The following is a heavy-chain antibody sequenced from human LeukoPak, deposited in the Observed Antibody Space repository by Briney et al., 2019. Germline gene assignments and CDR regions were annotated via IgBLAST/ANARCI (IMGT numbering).Heavy chain of an antibody. CDR1: GYTFTSYD. CDR3: ARGHIVVVPAATDYYYGMDV. J-gene: IGHJ6*02. V-gene: IGHV1-8*01. Sequence: ASMKVSCKASGYTFTSYDINWVRQATGQGLEWMGWMNPNSGNTGYAQKFQGRVTMTRNTSISTAYMELSSLRSEDTAVYYCARGHIVVVPAATDYYYGMDVWGQGTTVTVSS. CDR2: MNPNSGNT. D-gene: IGHD2-2*01.